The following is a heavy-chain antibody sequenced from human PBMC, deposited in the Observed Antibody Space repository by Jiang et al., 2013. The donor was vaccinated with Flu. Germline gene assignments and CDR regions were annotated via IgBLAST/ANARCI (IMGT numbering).Heavy chain of an antibody. V-gene: IGHV4-31*03. CDR1: GRSIDSGGYY. Sequence: GLVKPSQTLSLTCTVSGRSIDSGGYYWGWIRQHPGKGLEWIGYIFYTGSTFYNPSLKSRVTITLDMSKNQFSLILTSVTAADTAVYYCARAGNSPLHYYYGLDVWGQGTTVTVSS. J-gene: IGHJ6*02. D-gene: IGHD4-23*01. CDR2: IFYTGST. CDR3: ARAGNSPLHYYYGLDV.